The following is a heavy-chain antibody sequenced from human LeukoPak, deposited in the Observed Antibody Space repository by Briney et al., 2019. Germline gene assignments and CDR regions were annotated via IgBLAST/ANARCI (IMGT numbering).Heavy chain of an antibody. D-gene: IGHD2-15*01. CDR1: GGSISSYY. Sequence: PSETLSLTCTVSGGSISSYYWSWIRQPPGKGLKWIGYIYYSGSTNYNPSLKSRVTISVDTSKNQFSLKLSSVTAADTAVYYCARGGFRIPRDAFDIWGQGTMVTVSS. J-gene: IGHJ3*02. CDR2: IYYSGST. V-gene: IGHV4-59*01. CDR3: ARGGFRIPRDAFDI.